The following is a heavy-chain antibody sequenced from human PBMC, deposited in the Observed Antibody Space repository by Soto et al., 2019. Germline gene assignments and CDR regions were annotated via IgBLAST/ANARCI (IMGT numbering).Heavy chain of an antibody. CDR3: ARARNLQQLGHYYCGMDV. D-gene: IGHD6-13*01. J-gene: IGHJ6*02. CDR1: GFTFSSYG. CDR2: IWYDGSNK. V-gene: IGHV3-33*01. Sequence: QVQLVESGGGVVQPGRSLRLSCAASGFTFSSYGMHWVRQAPGKGLEWVAVIWYDGSNKYYADSVKGRFTISRDNSKNPLYLQINSLRAEDTTVYYYARARNLQQLGHYYCGMDVWGQGTTVTVSS.